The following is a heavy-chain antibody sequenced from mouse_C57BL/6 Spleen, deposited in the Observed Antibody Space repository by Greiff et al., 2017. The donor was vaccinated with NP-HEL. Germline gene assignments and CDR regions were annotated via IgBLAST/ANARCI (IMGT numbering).Heavy chain of an antibody. V-gene: IGHV1-19*01. CDR1: GYTFTDYY. D-gene: IGHD2-4*01. CDR3: AREDYDYDARFAY. Sequence: VQLQQSGPVLVKPGASVKMSCKASGYTFTDYYMNWVKQSHGKSLEWIGVINPYNGGTSYNQKFKGKATLTVDKSSSTAYMELNSLTSEDSAVYYCAREDYDYDARFAYWGQGTLVTVSA. J-gene: IGHJ3*01. CDR2: INPYNGGT.